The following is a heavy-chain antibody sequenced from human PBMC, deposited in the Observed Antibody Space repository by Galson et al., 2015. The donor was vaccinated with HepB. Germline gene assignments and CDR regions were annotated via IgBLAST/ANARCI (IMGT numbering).Heavy chain of an antibody. J-gene: IGHJ4*02. CDR1: GFTFSSYS. D-gene: IGHD3-3*01. CDR3: ARGGRGVTTIYGVVIFYIDY. CDR2: ISGSGSYT. V-gene: IGHV3-21*01. Sequence: SLRLSCAASGFTFSSYSMIWVRQAPGKGLEWVPSISGSGSYTYYPDSLKGRFTISRDDAKNSLYLQMNSLSAEDTAVYYCARGGRGVTTIYGVVIFYIDYWGQGIVVTVSS.